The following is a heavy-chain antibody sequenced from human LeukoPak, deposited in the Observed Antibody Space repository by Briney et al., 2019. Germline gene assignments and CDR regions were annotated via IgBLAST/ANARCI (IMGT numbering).Heavy chain of an antibody. Sequence: GGSMRLSCAASGFTFSSYGMHWVRQAPGKGLEWVAAISYDGSNKYYADSVKGRFTISRDNSKNTLYLQMNSLRAEDTAVYYCAKGDGSGSYYRNWFDPWGQGTLVTVSS. D-gene: IGHD3-10*01. V-gene: IGHV3-30*18. J-gene: IGHJ5*02. CDR2: ISYDGSNK. CDR1: GFTFSSYG. CDR3: AKGDGSGSYYRNWFDP.